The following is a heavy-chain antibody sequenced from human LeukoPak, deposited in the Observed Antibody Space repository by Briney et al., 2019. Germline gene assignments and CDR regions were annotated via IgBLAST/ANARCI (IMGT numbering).Heavy chain of an antibody. D-gene: IGHD3-3*01. CDR3: ARGKYDFWSGYSSWFDP. V-gene: IGHV3-7*01. Sequence: PGGSLRLPCAASGFTFSSYWMSWVRQAPGKGLEWVANIKQDGSEKYYVDSVKGRFTISRDNAKNSLYLQMNSLRAEDTAVYYCARGKYDFWSGYSSWFDPWGQGTLVTVSS. CDR1: GFTFSSYW. J-gene: IGHJ5*02. CDR2: IKQDGSEK.